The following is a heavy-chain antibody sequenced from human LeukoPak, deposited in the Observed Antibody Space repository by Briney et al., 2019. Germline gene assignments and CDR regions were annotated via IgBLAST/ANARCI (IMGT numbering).Heavy chain of an antibody. CDR1: GGSISSSNW. CDR3: ARDNRHPEWELQWFDP. V-gene: IGHV4-4*02. D-gene: IGHD1-26*01. CDR2: IYHSGST. J-gene: IGHJ5*02. Sequence: PSETLSLTCAVSGGSISSSNWWSWVRQPPGKGLEWIGEIYHSGSTNYNPSLKSRVTMSVDTSKNQFSLKLSSVTAADTAVYYCARDNRHPEWELQWFDPWGQGTLVTVSS.